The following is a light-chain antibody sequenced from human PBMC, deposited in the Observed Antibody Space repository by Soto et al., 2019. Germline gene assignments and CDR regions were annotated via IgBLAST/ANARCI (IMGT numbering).Light chain of an antibody. J-gene: IGLJ1*01. CDR1: SSNIGAGYD. CDR3: QSYDSSLSADV. CDR2: GNS. V-gene: IGLV1-40*01. Sequence: QSVLAQPPSVPGAPGQKVTISCTGSSSNIGAGYDLHWYQQLPGTAPKLLLYGNSNRPSGVPDRFSGSKSGTSASLAITGLQAEDEADYYCQSYDSSLSADVFGTGTKVTVL.